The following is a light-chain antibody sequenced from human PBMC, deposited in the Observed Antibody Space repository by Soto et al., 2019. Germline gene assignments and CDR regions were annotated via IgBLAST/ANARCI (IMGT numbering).Light chain of an antibody. CDR1: QSVSSSY. CDR3: QEYGSSPLT. CDR2: GAS. Sequence: EIVLTQSPGTLSLSPGERATLSCRASQSVSSSYLAWYQQKPGQAPRLLIYGASSRATGIPDRFSGSGSGTDLTLTISRLEPEDFAVYYCQEYGSSPLTLGGGTKGAIK. J-gene: IGKJ4*01. V-gene: IGKV3-20*01.